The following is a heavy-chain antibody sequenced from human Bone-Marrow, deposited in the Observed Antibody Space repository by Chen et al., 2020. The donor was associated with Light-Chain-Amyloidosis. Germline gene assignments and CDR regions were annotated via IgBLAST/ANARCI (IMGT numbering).Heavy chain of an antibody. CDR2: LYASGNT. J-gene: IGHJ3*01. V-gene: IGHV4-4*07. CDR1: GGSISGYY. Sequence: QIQLQESGPGLVKPWETLSPTCTVSGGSISGYYWNWVRHPAGKGLEWVGRLYASGNTNYNPSLKSRVTVSEDTSKNQFSLTMTSVTAADTAVYYCVRGDPYITNGFDVWGHGTLVTVSS. CDR3: VRGDPYITNGFDV. D-gene: IGHD4-4*01.